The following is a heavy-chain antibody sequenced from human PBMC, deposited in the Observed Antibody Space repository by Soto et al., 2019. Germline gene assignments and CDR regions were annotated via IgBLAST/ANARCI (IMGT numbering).Heavy chain of an antibody. D-gene: IGHD3-3*01. V-gene: IGHV4-30-4*01. J-gene: IGHJ4*02. CDR3: ASGITIFGVVINPFDY. CDR2: IYYSGSP. CDR1: GGSISSGDYY. Sequence: QVQLQESGPGLVKPSQTLSLTCTVSGGSISSGDYYWSWIRQPPGKGLEWIGYIYYSGSPYYNPSLKSRVTISVDTSKNQFSLKLSSVTAADTAVYYCASGITIFGVVINPFDYWGQGTLVTVSS.